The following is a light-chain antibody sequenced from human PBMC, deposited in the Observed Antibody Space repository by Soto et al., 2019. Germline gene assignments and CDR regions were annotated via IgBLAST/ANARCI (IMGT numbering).Light chain of an antibody. V-gene: IGKV3-20*01. Sequence: EIVLTQSPGTLSLSPGEGATLSCRASQSVSSGYLSWYQQKPGRAPRLLIYGASSRATGTSDRFSGSGSGTDFTLTISRLEPEDFAVYYCKLSGSTGTFGQGTKLEIK. CDR2: GAS. J-gene: IGKJ2*01. CDR3: KLSGSTGT. CDR1: QSVSSGY.